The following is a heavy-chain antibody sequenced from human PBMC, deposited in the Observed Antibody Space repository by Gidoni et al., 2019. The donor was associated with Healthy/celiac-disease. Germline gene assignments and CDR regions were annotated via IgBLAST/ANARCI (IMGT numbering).Heavy chain of an antibody. D-gene: IGHD6-19*01. CDR2: IRSKAYGGTT. CDR1: GFTFGDYA. CDR3: TSWVGGWAGDAFDI. V-gene: IGHV3-49*04. Sequence: EVQLVESGGGLVQPGRSLSLSCTASGFTFGDYAMSWVRQAPGKGLGWVGFIRSKAYGGTTEYAASVKGRFTISRDDSKSIAYLQMNSLKTEDTAVYYCTSWVGGWAGDAFDIWGQGTMVTVSS. J-gene: IGHJ3*02.